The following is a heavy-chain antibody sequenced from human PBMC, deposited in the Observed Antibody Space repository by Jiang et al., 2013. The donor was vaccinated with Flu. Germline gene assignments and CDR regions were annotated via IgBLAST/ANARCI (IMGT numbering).Heavy chain of an antibody. CDR1: GGSFSGYY. Sequence: LLKPSETLSLTCAVYGGSFSGYYWSWIRQPPGKGLEWIGEIIQSGSTNYNPSLKSRVTISADTSKNQFSLRLTSVTAADTAVYYCASGRGASVGAFNIWGQGTMVTVSS. V-gene: IGHV4-34*12. J-gene: IGHJ3*02. CDR2: IIQSGST. CDR3: ASGRGASVGAFNI. D-gene: IGHD3-10*01.